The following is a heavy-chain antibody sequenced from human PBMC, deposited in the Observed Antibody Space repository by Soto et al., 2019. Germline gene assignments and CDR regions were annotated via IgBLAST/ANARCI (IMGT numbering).Heavy chain of an antibody. D-gene: IGHD3-3*01. Sequence: GGSLRLSCAASGFTFSSYAMSWVRQAPGKGLEWVSAISGSGGSTYYADSVKGRFTISRDNSKNTLYLQMNSLRAEDTAVYYCAKVREEIRFLEWLLYWFDPWGQGTLVTVSS. V-gene: IGHV3-23*01. J-gene: IGHJ5*02. CDR2: ISGSGGST. CDR3: AKVREEIRFLEWLLYWFDP. CDR1: GFTFSSYA.